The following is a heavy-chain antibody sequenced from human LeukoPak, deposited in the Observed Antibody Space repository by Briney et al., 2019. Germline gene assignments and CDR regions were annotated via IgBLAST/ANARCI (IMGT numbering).Heavy chain of an antibody. CDR2: IYSGGST. CDR3: ARDDSSGYYHGAFDI. Sequence: GGSLRLSCAASGFTVSSNYMSWVRQAPGKGLEWVSVIYSGGSTYYADSVKGRFTISRDNSKNTLYLQMNSLGAEDTAVYYCARDDSSGYYHGAFDIWGQGTMVTVSS. D-gene: IGHD3-22*01. J-gene: IGHJ3*02. CDR1: GFTVSSNY. V-gene: IGHV3-53*01.